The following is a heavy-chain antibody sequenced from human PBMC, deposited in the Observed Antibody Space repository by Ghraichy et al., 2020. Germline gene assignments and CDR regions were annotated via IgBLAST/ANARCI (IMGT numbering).Heavy chain of an antibody. CDR3: ARDRRGGFGERFYGMDV. V-gene: IGHV4-39*07. J-gene: IGHJ6*02. Sequence: SETLSLTCTVSGGSISSSSYYWGWIRQPPRKGLEWIGSIYYSGSTYYNPSLKSRVTISVDTSKNQFSLKLSSVTAADTAVYYCARDRRGGFGERFYGMDVWGQGTTVTVSS. CDR2: IYYSGST. CDR1: GGSISSSSYY. D-gene: IGHD3-10*01.